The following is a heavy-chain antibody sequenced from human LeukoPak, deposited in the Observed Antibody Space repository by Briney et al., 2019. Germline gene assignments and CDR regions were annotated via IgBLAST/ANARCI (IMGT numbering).Heavy chain of an antibody. CDR3: ARDVGKGFDP. J-gene: IGHJ5*02. CDR2: IYYSGST. CDR1: GASISSGGYY. Sequence: SGTLSLTCTVSGASISSGGYYWSWIRQPPGKGLEWIGYIYYSGSTYYNPSLKSRVTISVDTSNSLFSLKLNSVTAADTAVYCCARDVGKGFDPWGQGTLVTVSS. V-gene: IGHV4-30-4*01.